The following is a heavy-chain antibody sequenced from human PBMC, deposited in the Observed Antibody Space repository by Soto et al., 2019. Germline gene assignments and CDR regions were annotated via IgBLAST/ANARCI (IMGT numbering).Heavy chain of an antibody. CDR2: VSATGANT. CDR1: GFTFSSSA. D-gene: IGHD1-1*01. V-gene: IGHV3-23*01. CDR3: ARESGPCTYDLAY. J-gene: IGHJ4*02. Sequence: EVQLLESGGGLVQPGGSLRLSCAASGFTFSSSAMSWVRQAPGQGLEWVSAVSATGANTYYADSVKGRFTISRDNSKNTLYLQMNSLRAEDTAVYFCARESGPCTYDLAYWGQGTLVTVSS.